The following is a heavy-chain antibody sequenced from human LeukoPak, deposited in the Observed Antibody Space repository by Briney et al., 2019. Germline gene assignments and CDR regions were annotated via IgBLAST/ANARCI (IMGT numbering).Heavy chain of an antibody. CDR1: GGSISSGDYY. V-gene: IGHV4-30-4*01. CDR2: MYYSGST. D-gene: IGHD3-22*01. J-gene: IGHJ5*02. CDR3: ARPYYYDSRIDP. Sequence: PSETLSLTCTVSGGSISSGDYYWSWIRQPPGRGLEWIAYMYYSGSTYYNPSLKSRVTMSADTSKNQLSLKLSSVTAADTAVYYCARPYYYDSRIDPWGQGILVTVSS.